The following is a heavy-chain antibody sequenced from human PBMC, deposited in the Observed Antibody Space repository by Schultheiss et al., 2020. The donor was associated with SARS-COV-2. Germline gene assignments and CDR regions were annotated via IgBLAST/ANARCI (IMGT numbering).Heavy chain of an antibody. CDR1: GDSVSSNSAA. Sequence: SQTLSLTCAISGDSVSSNSAAWNWIRQSPSRGLEWLGRTYYRSKWYNDYAVSVKSRITINPDTSKNQFSLKLSSVTAADTAVYYCARRRDSSGWYLRGGGYMDVWGKGTTVTVSS. D-gene: IGHD6-19*01. V-gene: IGHV6-1*01. J-gene: IGHJ6*03. CDR2: TYYRSKWYN. CDR3: ARRRDSSGWYLRGGGYMDV.